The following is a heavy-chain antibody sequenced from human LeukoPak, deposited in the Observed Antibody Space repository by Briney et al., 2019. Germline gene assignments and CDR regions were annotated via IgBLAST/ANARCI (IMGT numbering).Heavy chain of an antibody. CDR2: IGADGET. D-gene: IGHD3-16*01. CDR3: ARSKKVGDDSFDF. J-gene: IGHJ4*02. V-gene: IGHV3-69-1*01. CDR1: GFTFVNFP. Sequence: GGSLRLSCAASGFTFVNFPMTWFRQAPGKGLEWVSFIGADGETNYAESVKGRFTISRDNAKSSLSLQMNSLRADDTAVYYCARSKKVGDDSFDFWGQGTLVTVSS.